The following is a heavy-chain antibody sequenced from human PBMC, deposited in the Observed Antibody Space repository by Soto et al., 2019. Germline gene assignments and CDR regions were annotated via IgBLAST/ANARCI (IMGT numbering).Heavy chain of an antibody. J-gene: IGHJ4*02. Sequence: SVKVPCKASGGTFSSYAISWVRQAPGQGLEWMGGIIPIFGTANYAQKFQGRVTITADESTSTAYMELSSPRSEDTAVYYCARESSVAGSYYFDYWGQGTLVTVSS. CDR2: IIPIFGTA. CDR3: ARESSVAGSYYFDY. CDR1: GGTFSSYA. D-gene: IGHD6-19*01. V-gene: IGHV1-69*13.